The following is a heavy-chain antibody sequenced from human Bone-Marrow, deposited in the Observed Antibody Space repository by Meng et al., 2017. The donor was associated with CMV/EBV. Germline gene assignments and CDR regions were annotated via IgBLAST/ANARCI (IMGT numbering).Heavy chain of an antibody. CDR3: ARVAAAGRLLSLHFDY. CDR2: IYSGGST. Sequence: GESLKISCAASGFTVSSNYMSWVRQAPGKGLEWVSVIYSGGSTYYADSVKGRFTISRDNSKNTLYLQVNSLRAEDTAVYYCARVAAAGRLLSLHFDYWGQGTLVTVSS. D-gene: IGHD6-13*01. V-gene: IGHV3-53*01. CDR1: GFTVSSNY. J-gene: IGHJ4*02.